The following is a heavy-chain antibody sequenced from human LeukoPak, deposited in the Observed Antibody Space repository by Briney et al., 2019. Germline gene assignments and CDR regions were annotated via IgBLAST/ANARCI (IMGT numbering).Heavy chain of an antibody. Sequence: GGSLRLSCAASGFTFSSYSMNWVRQAPGKGLEWVSSISSSSSYIYYADSVKGRFTISRDNAKNSLYLQMNSLRAEDTAVYYCARDTFDYYDSSGNPDYGGQGTLVTVSS. CDR1: GFTFSSYS. V-gene: IGHV3-21*01. J-gene: IGHJ4*02. CDR3: ARDTFDYYDSSGNPDY. D-gene: IGHD3-22*01. CDR2: ISSSSSYI.